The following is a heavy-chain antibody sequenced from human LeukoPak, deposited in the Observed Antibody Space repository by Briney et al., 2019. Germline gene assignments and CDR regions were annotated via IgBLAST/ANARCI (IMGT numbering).Heavy chain of an antibody. CDR3: ARMSADGFDI. CDR1: GGSISSGGDY. CDR2: IYHSGST. Sequence: SQTLSLTCTVSGGSISSGGDYCSWIRQPPGRGLEWIGYIYHSGSTYYNPSLKSGVTISVYRSKNQCSRKRSSVTATDTPGYYCARMSADGFDIWAKEPMVPVS. V-gene: IGHV4-30-2*01. J-gene: IGHJ3*02.